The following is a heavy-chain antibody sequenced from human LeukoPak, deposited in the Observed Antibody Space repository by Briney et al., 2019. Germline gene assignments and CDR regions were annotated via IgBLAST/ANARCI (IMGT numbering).Heavy chain of an antibody. CDR1: GFTFSSYG. V-gene: IGHV3-30*02. J-gene: IGHJ6*03. Sequence: PGGSLRLSCAASGFTFSSYGMHWVRQAPGKGLEWVAFIRYDGSNKYYADSVKGRFTISRDNSKNTLYLQMNSLRAEDTAVYYCAKDLSSPDYYYYMDVWGKGTTVTISS. CDR3: AKDLSSPDYYYYMDV. CDR2: IRYDGSNK.